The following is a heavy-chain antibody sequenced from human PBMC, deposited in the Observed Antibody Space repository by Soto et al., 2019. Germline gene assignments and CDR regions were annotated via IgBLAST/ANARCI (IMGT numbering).Heavy chain of an antibody. CDR1: GGTFSSYA. Sequence: GASVKVSCKASGGTFSSYAISWVRQAPGQGLEWMGGIIPIFGTANYAQKFQGRVTITADESTSTAYMELSSLRSEDTAVYWCAGGSVGGDVVFNIWGQGKMVTVPS. J-gene: IGHJ3*02. CDR2: IIPIFGTA. CDR3: AGGSVGGDVVFNI. V-gene: IGHV1-69*13. D-gene: IGHD3-10*01.